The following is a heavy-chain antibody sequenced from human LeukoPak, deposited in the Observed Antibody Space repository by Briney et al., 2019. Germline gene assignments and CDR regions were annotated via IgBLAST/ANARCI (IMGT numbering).Heavy chain of an antibody. CDR3: AKGGDPLLWVRGLKVMDG. D-gene: IGHD3-10*01. J-gene: IGHJ6*03. CDR1: GFTFTSYG. V-gene: IGHV3-30*02. CDR2: IRYDGNKK. Sequence: GGSLRLSCAASGFTFTSYGMHWVRQAPGTGLEGVAFIRYDGNKKYYADSVKGRFTISRDNSKNTLFLQMNRLRAEDTAVYYCAKGGDPLLWVRGLKVMDGWGKGTTVSVSS.